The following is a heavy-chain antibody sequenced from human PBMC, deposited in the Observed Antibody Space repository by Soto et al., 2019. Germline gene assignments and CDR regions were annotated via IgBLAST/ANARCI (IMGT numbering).Heavy chain of an antibody. V-gene: IGHV3-30-3*01. D-gene: IGHD3-16*01. Sequence: QVQLVESGGGVVQPGRSLRLSCAASGFTFSSYAMHWVRQAPGKGLEWVAVISYDGSNKYYADSVKGRFTISRDNSKNTLYLQMNSLRAEDTAVYYCAQLGDFMSTFGGGWGQGTLVTVSS. J-gene: IGHJ4*02. CDR1: GFTFSSYA. CDR2: ISYDGSNK. CDR3: AQLGDFMSTFGGG.